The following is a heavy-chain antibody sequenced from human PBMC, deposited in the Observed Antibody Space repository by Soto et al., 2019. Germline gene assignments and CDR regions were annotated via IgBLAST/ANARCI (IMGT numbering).Heavy chain of an antibody. J-gene: IGHJ3*02. Sequence: GEPLRHSCSASGSLFTGDRMHWVRQAPGKGLEGVAVIGYDGSNIYYADSVKGRFTISRDNPKNTLYLQMNSLRAEDTAVYYCAKTVSQQWLVARDAFDIWGQGTMVTVSS. D-gene: IGHD6-19*01. CDR1: GSLFTGDR. V-gene: IGHV3-33*06. CDR2: IGYDGSNI. CDR3: AKTVSQQWLVARDAFDI.